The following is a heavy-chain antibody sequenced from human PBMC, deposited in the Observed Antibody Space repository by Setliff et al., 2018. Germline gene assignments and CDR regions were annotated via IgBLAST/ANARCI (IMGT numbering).Heavy chain of an antibody. CDR3: AKDAYDY. Sequence: GGSLRLSCAASRFTFSNYWMSWVRQAPGKGLEWVANIKEDGSEKYYVDSVKGRFTISRDNAKNSLDLQMDSLRGEDTAVYYCAKDAYDYWGQGTLVTVSS. J-gene: IGHJ4*02. V-gene: IGHV3-7*01. CDR1: RFTFSNYW. CDR2: IKEDGSEK.